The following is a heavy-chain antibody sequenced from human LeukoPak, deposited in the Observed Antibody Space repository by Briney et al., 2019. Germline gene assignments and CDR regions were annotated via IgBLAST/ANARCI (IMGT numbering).Heavy chain of an antibody. J-gene: IGHJ4*02. V-gene: IGHV3-33*01. CDR1: GFTFSSYG. Sequence: GGSLRLSCAASGFTFSSYGMHWVRQAPGKGLEWVALIWYDGTNKYYADSVKGRFTISRDNSKNTLYLQMNSLRAEDTAVYYCAAENYGDRYYFDYWGQGTLVTVSS. D-gene: IGHD4-17*01. CDR3: AAENYGDRYYFDY. CDR2: IWYDGTNK.